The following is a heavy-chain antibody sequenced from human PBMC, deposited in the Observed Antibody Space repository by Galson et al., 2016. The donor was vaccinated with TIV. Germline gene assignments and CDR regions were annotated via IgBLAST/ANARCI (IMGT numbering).Heavy chain of an antibody. Sequence: SVKVSCKASGGTSNSYAFSWVRQAPGQGLEWMGGIIAMFPAKYGQKFQDRVTFTVHESTSTAYMELSSLRSEDTAVYFCACNPYFDLRTNHFDFWGQGTL. V-gene: IGHV1-69*13. J-gene: IGHJ4*02. CDR2: IIAMFPA. D-gene: IGHD3-10*01. CDR1: GGTSNSYA. CDR3: ACNPYFDLRTNHFDF.